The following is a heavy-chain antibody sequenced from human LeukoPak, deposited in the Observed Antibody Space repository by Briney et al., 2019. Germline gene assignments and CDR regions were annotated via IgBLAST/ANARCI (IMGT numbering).Heavy chain of an antibody. D-gene: IGHD1-7*01. CDR1: GFTFSSYS. CDR2: ISSSSSYI. CDR3: ARESYSNYRHFDY. Sequence: GGSLRLSCAASGFTFSSYSMNWVRQAPGKGLEWVSSISSSSSYIYYADSVKGRFTISRDNAKNSLYLQMNSLRAEDTAVYYCARESYSNYRHFDYWGQGTLVTVSS. J-gene: IGHJ4*02. V-gene: IGHV3-21*01.